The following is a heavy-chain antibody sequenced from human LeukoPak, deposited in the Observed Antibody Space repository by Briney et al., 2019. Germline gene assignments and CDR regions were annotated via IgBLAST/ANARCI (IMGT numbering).Heavy chain of an antibody. CDR2: IYSDDNT. CDR3: AREGVGAWESYYFDY. Sequence: GGSLRLSCAASGFTFSSYEMNWVRQAPGKGLEWVSVIYSDDNTYYADSVKGRFTISRDNSKNTLYLQMNSLRAEDTAVYYCAREGVGAWESYYFDYWGQGTLVTVSS. V-gene: IGHV3-53*01. CDR1: GFTFSSYE. D-gene: IGHD1-26*01. J-gene: IGHJ4*02.